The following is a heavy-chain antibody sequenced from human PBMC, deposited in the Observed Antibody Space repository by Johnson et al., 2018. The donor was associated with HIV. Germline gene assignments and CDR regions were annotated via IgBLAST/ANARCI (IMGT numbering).Heavy chain of an antibody. V-gene: IGHV3-33*01. CDR2: IWKDGKTK. CDR1: GYTFSGYG. D-gene: IGHD5-18*01. J-gene: IGHJ3*02. Sequence: QVQLVESGGGVAQPGRSLRLSCTASGYTFSGYGMHWVRQAPGKGLEWLAVIWKDGKTKYYADSVKGRFSISRDDSRSNLYVQMSSLRAEDTAVYYCARDGGYSYFAFDMWGQGTMVTVSS. CDR3: ARDGGYSYFAFDM.